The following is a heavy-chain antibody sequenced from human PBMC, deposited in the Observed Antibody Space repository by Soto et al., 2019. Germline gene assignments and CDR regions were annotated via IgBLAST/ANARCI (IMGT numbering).Heavy chain of an antibody. V-gene: IGHV4-39*01. J-gene: IGHJ4*02. D-gene: IGHD2-15*01. CDR1: GGYISSSSYY. Sequence: SETLSLTCTVSGGYISSSSYYWGWIRQPPGKGLEWIGSIYYSGSTYYNPSLKSRVTISVDTSKNQFSLKLSSVTAADTAVYYCARQSRQRLLRSVLGYCSGGSCYEFDYWGQGTLVTVSS. CDR2: IYYSGST. CDR3: ARQSRQRLLRSVLGYCSGGSCYEFDY.